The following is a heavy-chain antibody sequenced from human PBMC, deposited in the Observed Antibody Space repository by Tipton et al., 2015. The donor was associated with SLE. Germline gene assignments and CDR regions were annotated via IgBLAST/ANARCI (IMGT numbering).Heavy chain of an antibody. CDR3: ARGPGSESGEAFDI. CDR1: GDSISTGNYY. Sequence: TLSLTCTVSGDSISTGNYYWSWIRQPAGKGLEWIGRIYPSVTTNYNPSLTSQVTMSIDTSKNQFSLKLSSVAAADTAAYYCARGPGSESGEAFDIWGQGTMVTVSS. J-gene: IGHJ3*02. CDR2: IYPSVTT. V-gene: IGHV4-61*02. D-gene: IGHD1-26*01.